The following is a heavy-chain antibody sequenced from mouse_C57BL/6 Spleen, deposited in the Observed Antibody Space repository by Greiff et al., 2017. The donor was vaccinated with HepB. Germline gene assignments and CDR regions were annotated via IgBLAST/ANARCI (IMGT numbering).Heavy chain of an antibody. CDR3: AITTVDYFDY. CDR2: IDPSDSYT. J-gene: IGHJ2*01. V-gene: IGHV1-50*01. CDR1: GYTFTSYW. Sequence: VQLQQPGAELVKPGASVKLSCKASGYTFTSYWMQWVKQRPGQGLEWIGEIDPSDSYTNYNQKFKGKATLTVDTSASTAYMQLSSLTSEDSAVYYCAITTVDYFDYWGQGTTLTVSS. D-gene: IGHD1-1*01.